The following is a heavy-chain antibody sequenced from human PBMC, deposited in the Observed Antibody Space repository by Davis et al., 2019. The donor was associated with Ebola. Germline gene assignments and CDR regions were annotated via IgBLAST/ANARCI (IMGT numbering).Heavy chain of an antibody. CDR2: INHSGSA. D-gene: IGHD2-8*01. J-gene: IGHJ4*02. CDR1: GGSFSNYF. Sequence: GSLRLSCNVSGGSFSNYFWTWVRQSPGKGLEWIGEINHSGSANYNRPLKSRVTVSIDPSKNHFSLKLTSVTAADAAIYYCARAYAILGLYYLDHWGQGTLVTVSS. V-gene: IGHV4-34*01. CDR3: ARAYAILGLYYLDH.